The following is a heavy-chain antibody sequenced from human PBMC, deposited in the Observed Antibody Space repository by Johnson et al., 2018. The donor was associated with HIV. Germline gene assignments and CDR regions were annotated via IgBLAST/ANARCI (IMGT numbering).Heavy chain of an antibody. CDR2: IWYDGSNK. CDR3: AKEMEGYYGSGKGDAFDI. J-gene: IGHJ3*02. CDR1: GFTFSGYG. Sequence: QVQLVESGGGVVQPGRSLRLSCAASGFTFSGYGMHWVRQAPGKGLEWVAVIWYDGSNKYYADSVKGRFTISRDNSKNTLYLQMNSLRAEDTAVYYCAKEMEGYYGSGKGDAFDIWGQGTMVTVSS. V-gene: IGHV3-33*06. D-gene: IGHD3-10*01.